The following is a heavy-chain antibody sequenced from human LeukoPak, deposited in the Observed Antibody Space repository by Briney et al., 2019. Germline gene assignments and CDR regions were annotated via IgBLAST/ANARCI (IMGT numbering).Heavy chain of an antibody. Sequence: SETLSLTCTVSGDSINSTSYYWGWLRLPPGKGLEWIGSIYSSGSTYYNPSLKSRVTISVDTSKNQFSLKLSSVTAADTAVYYCARSTSSGPYTWFDPWGQGTLVTVSS. J-gene: IGHJ5*02. CDR1: GDSINSTSYY. CDR2: IYSSGST. D-gene: IGHD6-25*01. CDR3: ARSTSSGPYTWFDP. V-gene: IGHV4-39*01.